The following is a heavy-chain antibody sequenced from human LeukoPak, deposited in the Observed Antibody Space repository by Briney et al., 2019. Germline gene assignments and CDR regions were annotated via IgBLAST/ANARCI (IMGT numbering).Heavy chain of an antibody. CDR3: ARALYSSSSSEYFDY. J-gene: IGHJ4*02. Sequence: SETLSLTCTVSGGSISSSSYYWGWIRQPPGKGLEWIGSIYYSGSTYYNPSLKSRVTISVDTSKNQFSLKLSSVTAADTAVYYCARALYSSSSSEYFDYWGQGTLVTVSS. V-gene: IGHV4-39*07. D-gene: IGHD6-6*01. CDR1: GGSISSSSYY. CDR2: IYYSGST.